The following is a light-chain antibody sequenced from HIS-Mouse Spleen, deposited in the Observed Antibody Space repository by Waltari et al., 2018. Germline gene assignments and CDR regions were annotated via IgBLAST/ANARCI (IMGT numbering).Light chain of an antibody. V-gene: IGLV2-14*02. Sequence: QSALTQPASVSGSPGQSITISCTGTSSDVGSYNLVSWYQQHPGKAPKLMIYEGSKRPSGLPDRFSGSSSGNTASLTITGAQAEDEADYYCNSRDSSGNHVVFGGGTKLTVL. CDR3: NSRDSSGNHVV. CDR1: SSDVGSYNL. J-gene: IGLJ2*01. CDR2: EGS.